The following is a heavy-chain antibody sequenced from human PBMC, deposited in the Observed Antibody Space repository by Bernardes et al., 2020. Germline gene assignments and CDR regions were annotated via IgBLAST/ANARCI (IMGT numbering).Heavy chain of an antibody. J-gene: IGHJ5*02. D-gene: IGHD4-4*01. V-gene: IGHV3-9*01. CDR3: ARGLGYSYYGADS. CDR1: GFTFDDYA. Sequence: GGSLRLSCVTSGFTFDDYAMNWVRQAPGKGLEWVSGITWNSGSIDYADSVKDRFTISRDNAKNSLFLQMNSLRPEDTALYYCARGLGYSYYGADSWGQGTLVTVSS. CDR2: ITWNSGSI.